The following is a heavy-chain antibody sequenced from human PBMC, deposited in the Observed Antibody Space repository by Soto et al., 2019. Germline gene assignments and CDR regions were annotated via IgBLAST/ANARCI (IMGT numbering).Heavy chain of an antibody. J-gene: IGHJ3*02. CDR1: GFTFSSYS. D-gene: IGHD3-22*01. CDR3: ARDVYYYDSSGTDAFDI. Sequence: GGSLRLSCAASGFTFSSYSMNWVRQAPGKGLEWVSYISSSSSTIYYADSVKGRFTISRDNAKNSLYLQMNSLRDEDTAVYYCARDVYYYDSSGTDAFDIWCQGTMVTV. V-gene: IGHV3-48*02. CDR2: ISSSSSTI.